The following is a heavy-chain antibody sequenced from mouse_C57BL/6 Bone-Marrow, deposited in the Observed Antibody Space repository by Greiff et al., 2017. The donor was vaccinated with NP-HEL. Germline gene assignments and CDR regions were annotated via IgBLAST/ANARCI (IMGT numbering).Heavy chain of an antibody. J-gene: IGHJ3*01. CDR2: IWSGGST. Sequence: QVHVKQSGPGLVQPSQSLSITCTVSGFSLTSYGVHWVRQSPGKGLEWLGVIWSGGSTDYNAAFISRLSISKDNSKSQVFFKMNSLQADDTAIYYCARNRFYDGYYGAWFAYWGQGTLVTVSA. D-gene: IGHD2-3*01. V-gene: IGHV2-2*01. CDR3: ARNRFYDGYYGAWFAY. CDR1: GFSLTSYG.